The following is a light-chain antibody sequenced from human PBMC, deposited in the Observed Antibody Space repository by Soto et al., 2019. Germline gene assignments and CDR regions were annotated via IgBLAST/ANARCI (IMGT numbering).Light chain of an antibody. CDR2: EVS. Sequence: QSALTQPASVSGSPGQSITISCTGTSSDVGGYDYVSWYQIHPGKAPKLMVFEVSNRPSGVSYRFSGSKSGNTASLTISGLQAEDEADYFCSSYSISTAYFFGTGTKLTVL. J-gene: IGLJ1*01. CDR3: SSYSISTAYF. V-gene: IGLV2-14*01. CDR1: SSDVGGYDY.